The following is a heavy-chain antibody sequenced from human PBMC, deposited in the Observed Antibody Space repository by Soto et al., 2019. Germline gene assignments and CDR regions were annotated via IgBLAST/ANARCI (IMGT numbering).Heavy chain of an antibody. J-gene: IGHJ6*02. V-gene: IGHV3-64D*06. CDR1: GFTFSNYP. D-gene: IGHD6-13*01. CDR2: IGKNGGNT. CDR3: VNRWDYYGMDV. Sequence: GGSLRLSCSASGFTFSNYPMYWVRQTPGTGLEYVSAIGKNGGNTYYADSVRGRFTISRDNSKGTLYLQMSSLRPEDTAVYYCVNRWDYYGMDVWGQGTTVTVSS.